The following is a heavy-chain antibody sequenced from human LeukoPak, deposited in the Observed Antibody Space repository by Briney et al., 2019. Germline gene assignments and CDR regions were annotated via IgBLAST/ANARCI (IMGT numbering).Heavy chain of an antibody. CDR2: IYYSGST. Sequence: MSSETLSLTCTVSGGSISSYYWSWIRQPPGKGLEWIGYIYYSGSTNYSPSLKSRVTISVDTSKNQFSLKLSSVTAADTAVYYCARDLDTATARGYYYMDVWGKGTTVTVSS. CDR3: ARDLDTATARGYYYMDV. CDR1: GGSISSYY. D-gene: IGHD5-18*01. J-gene: IGHJ6*03. V-gene: IGHV4-59*01.